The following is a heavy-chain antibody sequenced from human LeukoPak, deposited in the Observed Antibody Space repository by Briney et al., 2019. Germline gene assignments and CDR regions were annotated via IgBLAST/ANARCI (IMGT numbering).Heavy chain of an antibody. CDR3: ARDHWEDTAMGAFDI. CDR2: ISYDGSNK. J-gene: IGHJ3*02. D-gene: IGHD5-18*01. Sequence: GGSLRLSCAASGFTFSSYSMNWVRQAPGKGLEWAAVISYDGSNKYYADSVKGRFTISRDNSKNTLYLQMNSLRAEDAAVYYCARDHWEDTAMGAFDIWGQGTMVTVSS. CDR1: GFTFSSYS. V-gene: IGHV3-30*03.